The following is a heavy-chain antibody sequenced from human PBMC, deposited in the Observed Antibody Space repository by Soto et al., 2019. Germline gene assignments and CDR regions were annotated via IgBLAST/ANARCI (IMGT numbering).Heavy chain of an antibody. CDR2: IIPIFGTP. J-gene: IGHJ4*02. CDR3: ARDRDDYGSGNYYNRIDF. V-gene: IGHV1-69*01. CDR1: GGIFSTYA. Sequence: QVQLVQSGAEVKKPGSSVKVSCKAYGGIFSTYAISWLRQAPGQGLEWMGGIIPIFGTPNYAQRFQGRVTITAEESTSTAYMELSRLRSEDTTVYYCARDRDDYGSGNYYNRIDFWGQGTLVTVSS. D-gene: IGHD3-10*01.